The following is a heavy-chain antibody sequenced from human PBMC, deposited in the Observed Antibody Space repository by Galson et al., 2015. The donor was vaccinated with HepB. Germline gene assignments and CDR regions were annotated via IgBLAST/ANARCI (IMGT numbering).Heavy chain of an antibody. Sequence: SLRLSCAASGFTFSSYWMHWVRQAPGKGLVWVSRINSDGSSTSYADSVKGRFTISRDNAKNTLYLQMNSLRAEDTAVYYCARGSYCSGGSCYVPPDYWGQGTLVTVSS. J-gene: IGHJ4*02. CDR2: INSDGSST. CDR3: ARGSYCSGGSCYVPPDY. V-gene: IGHV3-74*01. D-gene: IGHD2-15*01. CDR1: GFTFSSYW.